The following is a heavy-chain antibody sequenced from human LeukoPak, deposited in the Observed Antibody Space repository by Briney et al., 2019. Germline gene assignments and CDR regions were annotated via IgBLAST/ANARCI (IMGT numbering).Heavy chain of an antibody. CDR1: GYTFTSYG. Sequence: ASLKLSCNASGYTFTSYGMSWVRQAPGQGLEWMGWISAYNGNTNYVHKFQGRVTITTDTSTSTAYRELTSRRSDAPALYYSARGPTMVRGVTFNWFDPWGQGTLVTVSS. CDR2: ISAYNGNT. V-gene: IGHV1-18*01. CDR3: ARGPTMVRGVTFNWFDP. D-gene: IGHD3-10*01. J-gene: IGHJ5*02.